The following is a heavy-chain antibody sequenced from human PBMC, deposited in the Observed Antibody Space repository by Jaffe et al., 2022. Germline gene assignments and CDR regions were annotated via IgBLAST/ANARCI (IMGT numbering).Heavy chain of an antibody. J-gene: IGHJ4*02. CDR3: ARDSAHYYGSGSYIW. V-gene: IGHV3-48*03. Sequence: EVQLVESGGGLVQPGGSLRLSCAASGFTFSSYEMNWVRQAPGKGLEWVSYISSSGSTIYYADSVKGRFTISRDNAKNSLYLQMNSLRAEDTAVYYCARDSAHYYGSGSYIWWGQGTLVTVSS. D-gene: IGHD3-10*01. CDR1: GFTFSSYE. CDR2: ISSSGSTI.